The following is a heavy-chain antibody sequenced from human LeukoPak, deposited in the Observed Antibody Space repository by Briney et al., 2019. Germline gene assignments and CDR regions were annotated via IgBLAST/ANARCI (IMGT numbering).Heavy chain of an antibody. D-gene: IGHD2-21*01. CDR3: ARIRCSPGDDSCYNY. Sequence: PSGTLCLSCGFPAEFCSGIYWSRMPHCPGKGLGWTGEIYQSKYTTYNPSLKSRVTISADTSVNQLSLRVTSVTAADTAIYYCARIRCSPGDDSCYNYWGRGTLVTVSS. CDR2: IYQSKYT. J-gene: IGHJ4*02. CDR1: AEFCSGIY. V-gene: IGHV4-34*01.